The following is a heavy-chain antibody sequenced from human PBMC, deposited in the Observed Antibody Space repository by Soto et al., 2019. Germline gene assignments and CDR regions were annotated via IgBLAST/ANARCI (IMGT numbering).Heavy chain of an antibody. Sequence: QVQLVESGGGEVQPGKSLRLSCAASGFSFTNYGMHWVRQAPGKGLECVALISYDGINKYYADSVKGRFTISRDNSKNTLYMQMNSLRPEDTAVYYCGAGQYFSDYWGQGTLVSVS. CDR3: GAGQYFSDY. CDR1: GFSFTNYG. V-gene: IGHV3-30*03. J-gene: IGHJ4*02. D-gene: IGHD6-13*01. CDR2: ISYDGINK.